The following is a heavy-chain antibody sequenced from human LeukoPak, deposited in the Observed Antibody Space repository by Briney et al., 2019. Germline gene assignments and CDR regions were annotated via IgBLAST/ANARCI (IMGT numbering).Heavy chain of an antibody. D-gene: IGHD3-22*01. CDR1: GFTFSRYW. Sequence: GGSLRLSCAASGFTFSRYWMNWVRQAPGKGLEWVANIKQDGSEKFYVDSVKGRFTISRDNAKNSLYLQMNGLRAEDAAVFYCARGYYDGSVYSPIGYWGQGTLVTVSS. CDR3: ARGYYDGSVYSPIGY. CDR2: IKQDGSEK. J-gene: IGHJ4*02. V-gene: IGHV3-7*01.